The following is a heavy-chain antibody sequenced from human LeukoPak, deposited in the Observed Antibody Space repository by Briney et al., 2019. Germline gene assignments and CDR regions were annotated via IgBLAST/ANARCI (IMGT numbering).Heavy chain of an antibody. V-gene: IGHV1-18*01. CDR1: GYTFTSYG. J-gene: IGHJ6*03. CDR2: ISAYNGNT. CDR3: ARNYDFWSGYYYYMDV. Sequence: GASVKVSCKASGYTFTSYGISWVRQAPGQGREWMGWISAYNGNTNYAQKLQGRVTMTTDTSTSTAYMELRSLRSDDTAVYYCARNYDFWSGYYYYMDVWGKGTTVTVSS. D-gene: IGHD3-3*01.